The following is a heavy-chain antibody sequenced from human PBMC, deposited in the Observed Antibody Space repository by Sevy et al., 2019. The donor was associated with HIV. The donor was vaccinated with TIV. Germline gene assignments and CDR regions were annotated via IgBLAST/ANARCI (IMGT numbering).Heavy chain of an antibody. CDR1: GFTFTNAW. Sequence: GGSQRLSCAASGFTFTNAWMSWVRQAPGKGLEWVGRVKGKPSGGSIDYAAPVKGRFTISRDDSKTTLYLQMSSLRTEDTAVYYCTTDSWSQEDYYDYWGQGTLVTVSS. D-gene: IGHD6-13*01. CDR2: VKGKPSGGSI. CDR3: TTDSWSQEDYYDY. J-gene: IGHJ4*02. V-gene: IGHV3-15*01.